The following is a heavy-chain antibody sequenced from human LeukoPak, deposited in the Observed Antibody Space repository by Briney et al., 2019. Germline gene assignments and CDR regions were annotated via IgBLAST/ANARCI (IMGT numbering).Heavy chain of an antibody. Sequence: PGGSLRLSCAASGFSFSNHAMTWVRQAPGKGLEWVSGISGSGGSTYYADSVRGRFTISRDNSKNTFDVQMNSLRAEDTAIYYCARTGVGGGYRFDYWGQGTLVTVSS. V-gene: IGHV3-23*01. CDR3: ARTGVGGGYRFDY. J-gene: IGHJ4*02. D-gene: IGHD1-26*01. CDR1: GFSFSNHA. CDR2: ISGSGGST.